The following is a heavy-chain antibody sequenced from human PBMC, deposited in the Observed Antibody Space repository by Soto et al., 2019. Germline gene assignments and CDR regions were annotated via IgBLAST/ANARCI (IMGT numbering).Heavy chain of an antibody. CDR1: GGSISSYY. CDR3: ARHGIHDFWSGYYEYYYYYYMDV. Sequence: SETLSLTCTVSGGSISSYYWSWIRQPPGKGLEWIGYIYYSGSTNYNPSLKSRVTISVDTPKNQFSLKLSSVTAADTAVYYCARHGIHDFWSGYYEYYYYYYMDVWGKGTKVTVSS. CDR2: IYYSGST. V-gene: IGHV4-59*08. J-gene: IGHJ6*03. D-gene: IGHD3-3*01.